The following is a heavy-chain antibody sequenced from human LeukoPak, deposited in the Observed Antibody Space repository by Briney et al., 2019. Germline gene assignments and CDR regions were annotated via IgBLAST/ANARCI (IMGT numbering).Heavy chain of an antibody. CDR1: GLTFSSYA. J-gene: IGHJ3*02. CDR3: AKVTGSGSYLADAFDI. V-gene: IGHV3-23*01. D-gene: IGHD3-10*01. CDR2: ISGSGDST. Sequence: GGSLRLSCAASGLTFSSYAMNWVRQAPGKGLEWVLAISGSGDSTSHADSVRGRFTVSRDNSKNTLYLQMKSLSAEDTAVYYSAKVTGSGSYLADAFDIWGHGTVVTVSS.